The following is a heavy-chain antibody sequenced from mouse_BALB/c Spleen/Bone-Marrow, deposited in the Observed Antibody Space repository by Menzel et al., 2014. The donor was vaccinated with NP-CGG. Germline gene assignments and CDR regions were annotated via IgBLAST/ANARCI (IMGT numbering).Heavy chain of an antibody. CDR1: GDPITSGY. D-gene: IGHD3-2*01. J-gene: IGHJ4*01. Sequence: EVQRQESGPSLVKPSQTLSLTCSVTGDPITSGYWNWIRKFPGNKLEYMGYISYSGSTYSNPYLKSRISFTRASSKNQFYLQLNSVTTEDTAPYDCASDISGGLLAMDYLGQGTSVTVSS. CDR3: ASDISGGLLAMDY. CDR2: ISYSGST. V-gene: IGHV3-8*02.